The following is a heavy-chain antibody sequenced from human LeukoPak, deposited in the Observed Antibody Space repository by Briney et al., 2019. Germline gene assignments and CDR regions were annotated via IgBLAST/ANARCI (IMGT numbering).Heavy chain of an antibody. D-gene: IGHD2-15*01. CDR2: IHYSGST. CDR3: ARGYCSGGSCYSYYYYNYMDV. J-gene: IGHJ6*03. V-gene: IGHV4-34*01. Sequence: SETLSLTCAVYGGSFSGYYWGWIRQPPGKGLEWIGSIHYSGSTNYNPSLKSRVTISVDTSKNQFSLKLSSVPAADTAVYYCARGYCSGGSCYSYYYYNYMDVWGKGTTVTVSS. CDR1: GGSFSGYY.